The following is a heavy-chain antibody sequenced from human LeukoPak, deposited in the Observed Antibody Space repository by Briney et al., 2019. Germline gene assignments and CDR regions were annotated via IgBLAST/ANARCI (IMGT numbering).Heavy chain of an antibody. CDR3: ARDVYDILTGYYNDAFDI. CDR1: GYTFTSYG. CDR2: ISAYNGNT. Sequence: ASVKVSCKASGYTFTSYGISWVRQAPGQGLEWMGWISAYNGNTNYAQKLQGRVTMTTDTSTSTAYMELRSLRSDDTAVYYCARDVYDILTGYYNDAFDIWGQGTMVTVSS. V-gene: IGHV1-18*01. D-gene: IGHD3-9*01. J-gene: IGHJ3*02.